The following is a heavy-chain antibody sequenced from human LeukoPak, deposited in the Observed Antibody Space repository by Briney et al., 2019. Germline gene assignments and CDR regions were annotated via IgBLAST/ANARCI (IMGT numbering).Heavy chain of an antibody. Sequence: GGSLRLSCAATGFTFSTNAMSWVRQAPGKGLEWVSAVSGSGGDTYYADSVKGRFTISRDNSKNTLYLQMNSLGAEDTAVYYCAKELIILPTGTVAFDFWGQGTMVPVSS. D-gene: IGHD1-1*01. CDR2: VSGSGGDT. V-gene: IGHV3-23*01. J-gene: IGHJ3*01. CDR3: AKELIILPTGTVAFDF. CDR1: GFTFSTNA.